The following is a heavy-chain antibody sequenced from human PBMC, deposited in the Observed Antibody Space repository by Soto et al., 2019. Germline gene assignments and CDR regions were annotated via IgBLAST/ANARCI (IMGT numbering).Heavy chain of an antibody. J-gene: IGHJ4*02. CDR1: GFTFSSYG. V-gene: IGHV3-30*18. CDR2: ISYDGSNK. CDR3: AKAPTYYDFWAHFDY. Sequence: GGSLRLSCAASGFTFSSYGMHWVRQAPGKGLEWVAVISYDGSNKYYADSVKGRFTISRDNSKNTLYLQMNSLRAEDTAVYYCAKAPTYYDFWAHFDYWGQGTLVTVSP. D-gene: IGHD3-3*01.